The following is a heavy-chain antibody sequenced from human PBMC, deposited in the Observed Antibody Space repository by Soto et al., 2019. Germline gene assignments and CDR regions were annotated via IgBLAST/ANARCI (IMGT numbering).Heavy chain of an antibody. D-gene: IGHD2-15*01. CDR3: ARRYGGTFDY. Sequence: QVQLQESGPGLVKPSETLSLTCTVSGGSISSYYWSWIRQPPGKGLEWIGYIYYSGSTNYNPSPKSLVTISVDTAKNQFALKLSSVTAADTAVYYCARRYGGTFDYWGQGTLVTVSS. V-gene: IGHV4-59*08. CDR2: IYYSGST. J-gene: IGHJ4*02. CDR1: GGSISSYY.